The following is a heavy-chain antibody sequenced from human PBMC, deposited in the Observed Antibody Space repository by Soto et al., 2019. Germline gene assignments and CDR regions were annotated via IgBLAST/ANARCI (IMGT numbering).Heavy chain of an antibody. V-gene: IGHV1-18*01. CDR1: GYTFTSYG. CDR3: VRAGSPYYDFDMDA. CDR2: SSAYNGNT. Sequence: ASVKVSCKASGYTFTSYGISWVRQAPGQGLEWMGWSSAYNGNTNYARKLQGRVTMTTDTSTSTAYMELRSLRSDDTAVYYCVRAGSPYYDFDMDARGAGITVTVPQ. J-gene: IGHJ6*04.